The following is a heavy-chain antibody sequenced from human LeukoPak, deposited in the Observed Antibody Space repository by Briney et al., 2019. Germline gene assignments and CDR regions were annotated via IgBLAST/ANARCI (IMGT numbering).Heavy chain of an antibody. D-gene: IGHD1-26*01. CDR3: TRASHTGSYPHFDY. Sequence: ASVKVSCKASAYTFTGYYIHWVRQAPGQGLEWMGRINPNSGGSDYGQKFQGRVTLTRDTSLSTAYMELSGLRSDDTAVYYCTRASHTGSYPHFDYWGQGTLVTVSS. V-gene: IGHV1-2*06. CDR1: AYTFTGYY. CDR2: INPNSGGS. J-gene: IGHJ4*02.